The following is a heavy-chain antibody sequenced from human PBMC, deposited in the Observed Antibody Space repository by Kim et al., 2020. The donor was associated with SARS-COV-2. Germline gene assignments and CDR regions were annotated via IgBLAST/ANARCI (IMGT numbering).Heavy chain of an antibody. CDR1: GFTFSNAW. D-gene: IGHD6-13*01. V-gene: IGHV3-15*01. Sequence: GGSLRLSCAASGFTFSNAWMSWVRQAPGKGLEWVGRIKSKTDGGTTEYAAPVKGRFTISRDDSKNTLYLQMNSLKTEDTAVYYCTNIAAAGTRTVDYWGQGTLVTVSS. CDR3: TNIAAAGTRTVDY. J-gene: IGHJ4*02. CDR2: IKSKTDGGTT.